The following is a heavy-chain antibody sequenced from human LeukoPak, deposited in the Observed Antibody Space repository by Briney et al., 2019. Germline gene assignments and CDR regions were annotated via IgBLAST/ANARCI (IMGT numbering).Heavy chain of an antibody. J-gene: IGHJ4*02. CDR2: ISGSGGST. V-gene: IGHV3-23*01. D-gene: IGHD5-24*01. Sequence: GGSLRLSCAASGFTFSSYAMSWVRQAPGKGLEWVSAISGSGGSTYYADSVKGRFTVSRDSSKNTLYLQMNSLRAEDTAVYYCAKDYRDGYNYFDYWGQGTLVTVSS. CDR3: AKDYRDGYNYFDY. CDR1: GFTFSSYA.